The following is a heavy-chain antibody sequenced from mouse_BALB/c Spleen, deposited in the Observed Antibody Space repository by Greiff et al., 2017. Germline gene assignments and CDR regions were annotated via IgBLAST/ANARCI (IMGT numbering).Heavy chain of an antibody. D-gene: IGHD2-10*02. J-gene: IGHJ1*01. CDR2: IWGGGST. Sequence: VQLQQSGPGLVAPSQSLSITCTVSGFSLTDYGVSWIRQPPGKGLEWLGVIWGGGSTYYNSALKSRLSISKDNSKSQVFLKMNSLQTDDTAMYYCAKQRGYGKDWYFDVWGAGTTVTVSS. V-gene: IGHV2-6-5*01. CDR3: AKQRGYGKDWYFDV. CDR1: GFSLTDYG.